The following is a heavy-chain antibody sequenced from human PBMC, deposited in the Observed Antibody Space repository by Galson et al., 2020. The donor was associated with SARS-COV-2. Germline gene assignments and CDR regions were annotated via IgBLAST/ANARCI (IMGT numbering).Heavy chain of an antibody. D-gene: IGHD3-9*01. CDR1: GGSISSSSSY. CDR3: ARVPASYDILAGYYVPHDAFDI. Sequence: ASETLSLTCTVSGGSISSSSSYWGWLRQPPGKGLEWTGSIYYNGNTYYNPTPKSRVPLSTHMSKNQFSLRLSSVTAADTAVYYCARVPASYDILAGYYVPHDAFDIWGQGTMVTVSS. V-gene: IGHV4-39*07. J-gene: IGHJ3*02. CDR2: IYYNGNT.